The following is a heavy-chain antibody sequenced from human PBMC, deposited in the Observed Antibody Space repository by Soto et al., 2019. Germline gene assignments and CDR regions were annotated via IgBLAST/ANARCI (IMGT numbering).Heavy chain of an antibody. Sequence: QEQLVQSGAEVKEPGASLKVSCKASGDTFTTNYIHWVRQAPGQGLEWMGRINPNSGATLYAQKLQGRLTLTTDTSTSTVYMDLNSLKSEHSAVYYCASRVLCDMDVWGQGTTVTVSS. CDR2: INPNSGAT. CDR3: ASRVLCDMDV. D-gene: IGHD2-21*01. V-gene: IGHV1-46*04. J-gene: IGHJ6*02. CDR1: GDTFTTNY.